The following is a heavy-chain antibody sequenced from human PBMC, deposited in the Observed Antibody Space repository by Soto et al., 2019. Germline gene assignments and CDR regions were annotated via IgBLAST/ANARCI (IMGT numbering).Heavy chain of an antibody. CDR1: GYTFTNHE. CDR2: MSPDSGDT. CDR3: ARRKEFYYMDV. D-gene: IGHD3-10*01. Sequence: GASVKVSCKASGYTFTNHEINWVRQATGQGLEWMGWMSPDSGDTHYAQNFQGRVTMTRDTSISTAYMELSSLGSEDTAVYFCARRKEFYYMDVRGKGTTVTVSS. J-gene: IGHJ6*03. V-gene: IGHV1-8*01.